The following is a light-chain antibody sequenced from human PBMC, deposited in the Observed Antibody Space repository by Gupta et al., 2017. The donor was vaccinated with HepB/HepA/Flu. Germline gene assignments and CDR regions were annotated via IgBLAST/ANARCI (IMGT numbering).Light chain of an antibody. V-gene: IGKV1-9*01. CDR3: QQRNSSSIT. CDR1: QGISSY. CDR2: AAS. Sequence: DIQLTQSPSFLSASVGDRVTITCRASQGISSYLAWYQQKPGKAPKLLLYAASTLQSGVPSRFSGSGSATEFTLTISSLQPEDFPTYYCQQRNSSSITFGGGTKVETK. J-gene: IGKJ4*01.